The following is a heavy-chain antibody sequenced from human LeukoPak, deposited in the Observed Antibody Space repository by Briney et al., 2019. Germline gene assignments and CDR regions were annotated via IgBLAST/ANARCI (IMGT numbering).Heavy chain of an antibody. J-gene: IGHJ5*02. CDR2: IYPGDSDT. CDR1: GYSFTSYW. D-gene: IGHD3-10*01. CDR3: ARRKMKFGELLFSSSWFDP. V-gene: IGHV5-51*01. Sequence: GESLKISCKGSGYSFTSYWIGWVRQMPGKGLEWMGIIYPGDSDTRYSPSFQGQVTISADKSISTAYLQWSSLKASDTAMYYCARRKMKFGELLFSSSWFDPWGQGTLVTVSS.